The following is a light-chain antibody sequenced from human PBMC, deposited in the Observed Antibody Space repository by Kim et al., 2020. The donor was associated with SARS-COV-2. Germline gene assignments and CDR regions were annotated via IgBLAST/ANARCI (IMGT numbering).Light chain of an antibody. CDR2: EGN. J-gene: IGLJ2*01. CDR1: STDVGGYNL. Sequence: GQSITFSCTGTSTDVGGYNLVSWYQQHPGKAPNLIIYEGNKRPSGVSNRFSGSTSGNTASLTISGLQAEDEADYYCSSYAAGSNVVFGGGTQLTVL. V-gene: IGLV2-23*03. CDR3: SSYAAGSNVV.